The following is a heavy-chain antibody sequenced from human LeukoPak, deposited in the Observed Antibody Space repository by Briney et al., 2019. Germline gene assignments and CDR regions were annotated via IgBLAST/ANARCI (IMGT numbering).Heavy chain of an antibody. V-gene: IGHV3-74*01. CDR1: GFTFSSHW. J-gene: IGHJ4*02. Sequence: PGGSLRLSCGASGFTFSSHWMHWVRQAPGKGLVWVSRITNDGSGTSYADSVKGRFTISIDNAKNTLYLQMNSLTVEDTAVYYCAREGPWPIDYWGRGTLVTVSS. CDR3: AREGPWPIDY. CDR2: ITNDGSGT.